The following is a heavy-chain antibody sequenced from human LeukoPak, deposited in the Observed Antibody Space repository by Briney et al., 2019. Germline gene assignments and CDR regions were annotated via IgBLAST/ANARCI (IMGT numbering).Heavy chain of an antibody. V-gene: IGHV1-8*01. CDR2: MNPNSGNT. CDR3: AREGRYYGSGSYYQSNFDY. D-gene: IGHD3-10*01. J-gene: IGHJ4*02. Sequence: ASVTVSCTASGYTFTSYDINWVRQATGQGLEWMGWMNPNSGNTGYAQKFQGRVTMTRNTSISTAYMELSSLRSEDTAVYYCAREGRYYGSGSYYQSNFDYWGQGTLVTVSS. CDR1: GYTFTSYD.